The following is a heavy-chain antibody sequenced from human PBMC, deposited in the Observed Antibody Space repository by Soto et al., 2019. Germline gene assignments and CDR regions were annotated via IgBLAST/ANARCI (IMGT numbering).Heavy chain of an antibody. D-gene: IGHD1-20*01. CDR2: VSGSGGST. V-gene: IGHV3-23*01. J-gene: IGHJ4*02. CDR1: GFTFSSYA. Sequence: EVQLLESGGVLVQPGGSLRLSCAASGFTFSSYAMSWVRQAPGKGLEWISAVSGSGGSTYYADSVKGRFTISRDNSKDTLYLKMNNLRAEDTAVYYCAKPPDYNWNDYWGQRTLVNVAS. CDR3: AKPPDYNWNDY.